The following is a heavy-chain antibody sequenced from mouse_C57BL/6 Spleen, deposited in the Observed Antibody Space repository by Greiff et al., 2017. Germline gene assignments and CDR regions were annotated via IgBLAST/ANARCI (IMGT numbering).Heavy chain of an antibody. D-gene: IGHD1-1*01. CDR2: IDPENGDT. V-gene: IGHV14-4*01. CDR1: GFNIKDDY. J-gene: IGHJ3*01. Sequence: EVQLQESGAELVRPGASVKLSCTASGFNIKDDYMHWVKQRPEQGLEWLGWIDPENGDTEYASKFQGKATITADTSSNTAYLQLSSLTSEDTAVYYCTTGGGSSYFFAYWGQGTLVTVSA. CDR3: TTGGGSSYFFAY.